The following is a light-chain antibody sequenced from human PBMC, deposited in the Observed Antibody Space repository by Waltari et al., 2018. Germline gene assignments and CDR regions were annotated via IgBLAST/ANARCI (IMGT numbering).Light chain of an antibody. J-gene: IGLJ3*02. Sequence: HELTQPSSVSVSPGQTARITCSGDVLANQYARWFQQKSGQAPMLVIYKDTERPSGVAERFSGSSSGTTVTLTITGAQTEDEADYYCYAAADNNPVVFGGGTKLTVL. CDR2: KDT. CDR1: VLANQY. CDR3: YAAADNNPVV. V-gene: IGLV3-27*01.